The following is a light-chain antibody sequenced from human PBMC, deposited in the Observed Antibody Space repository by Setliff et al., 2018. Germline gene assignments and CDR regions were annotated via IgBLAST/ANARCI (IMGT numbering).Light chain of an antibody. V-gene: IGLV2-14*03. CDR1: SSDVGGYNY. J-gene: IGLJ1*01. CDR2: DVS. CDR3: SSYTSSSASYV. Sequence: QSALAQPASVSGSPGQSTTISCTGTSSDVGGYNYVSWYQQHPGKAPKLMIYDVSNRPSGVSNRFSGSKSGNTASLTISGLQAEDETDYYCSSYTSSSASYVFGTGTKGTVL.